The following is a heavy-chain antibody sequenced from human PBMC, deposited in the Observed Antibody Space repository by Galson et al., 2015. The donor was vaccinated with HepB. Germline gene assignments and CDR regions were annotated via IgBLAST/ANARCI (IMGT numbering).Heavy chain of an antibody. J-gene: IGHJ4*02. Sequence: PALVKPTQTLTLTCTFSGFSLSTSGMGVGWIRQPPGKTLEWLALIYRDDDRRYSPSLKSRLTVTEDTSKSQVVFTMTSMDPVDTATYYCAHFFLYGGVTTFDYWGQGALVTVSS. CDR1: GFSLSTSGMG. CDR2: IYRDDDR. D-gene: IGHD3-16*01. CDR3: AHFFLYGGVTTFDY. V-gene: IGHV2-5*02.